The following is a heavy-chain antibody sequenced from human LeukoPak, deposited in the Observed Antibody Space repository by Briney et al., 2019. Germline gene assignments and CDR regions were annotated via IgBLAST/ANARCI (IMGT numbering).Heavy chain of an antibody. CDR1: GFTFSSYE. Sequence: GGSLGLSCAASGFTFSSYEMNWVRQAPGKGRESVSYISSSGSTIYYADSVKGRFTISRDNAKNSLYLQMNSLRAEDTAVYYCAELGITMIGGVWGKGTTVTISS. J-gene: IGHJ6*04. V-gene: IGHV3-48*03. CDR2: ISSSGSTI. D-gene: IGHD3-10*02. CDR3: AELGITMIGGV.